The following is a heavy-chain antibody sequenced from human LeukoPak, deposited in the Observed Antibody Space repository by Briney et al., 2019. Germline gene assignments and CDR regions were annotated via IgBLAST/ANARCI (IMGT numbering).Heavy chain of an antibody. CDR1: AYSFTSYW. Sequence: GESLKISCKGPAYSFTSYWIGWVRQMPGKGLEWMGIIYPGDSDTRYSPSFQGQVTISADKSISTAYLQWSSLKASDTAMYYCARLGSRDYDFWSGYRYFDYWGQGTLVTVSS. J-gene: IGHJ4*02. CDR2: IYPGDSDT. V-gene: IGHV5-51*01. CDR3: ARLGSRDYDFWSGYRYFDY. D-gene: IGHD3-3*01.